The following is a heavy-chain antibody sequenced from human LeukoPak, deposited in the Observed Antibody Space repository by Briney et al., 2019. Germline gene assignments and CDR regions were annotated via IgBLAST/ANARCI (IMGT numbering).Heavy chain of an antibody. CDR3: AREILYSSGWYGGCDY. CDR2: ISSSSSYI. CDR1: GFTFSSYS. V-gene: IGHV3-21*01. D-gene: IGHD6-19*01. J-gene: IGHJ4*02. Sequence: GGSLRLSCAASGFTFSSYSINWVRQAPGKGLEWVSSISSSSSYIYYADSVKGRFTISRDNAKNSLYLQMNGLRAEDTAVYYCAREILYSSGWYGGCDYWGQGTLVTVSS.